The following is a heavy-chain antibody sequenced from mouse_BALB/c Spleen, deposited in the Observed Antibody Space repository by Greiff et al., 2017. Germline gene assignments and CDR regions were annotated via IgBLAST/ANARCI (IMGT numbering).Heavy chain of an antibody. CDR3: ARWTYYGNYDAMDY. V-gene: IGHV5-4*02. CDR1: GFTFSDYY. J-gene: IGHJ4*01. Sequence: EVQRVESGGGLVKPGGSLKLSCAASGFTFSDYYMYWVRQTPEKRLEWVATISDGGSYTYYPDSVKGRFTISRDNAKNNLYLQMSSLKSEDTAMYYCARWTYYGNYDAMDYWGQGTSVTVSS. D-gene: IGHD2-10*01. CDR2: ISDGGSYT.